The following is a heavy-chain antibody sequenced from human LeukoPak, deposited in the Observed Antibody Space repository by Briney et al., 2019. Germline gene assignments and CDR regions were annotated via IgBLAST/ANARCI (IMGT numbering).Heavy chain of an antibody. J-gene: IGHJ4*02. CDR3: TTDAPSGHGVLFGY. CDR2: IKFQHDGGAT. CDR1: GFTFSLAW. D-gene: IGHD3-10*01. V-gene: IGHV3-15*05. Sequence: PGGSLRLSCVASGFTFSLAWMSWVRQAPGKGLEWLGHIKFQHDGGATDYAAPVKGRFTISRDDSKNTVYLQMDSLKVEDTGMYYCTTDAPSGHGVLFGYWGQGTQVTVSS.